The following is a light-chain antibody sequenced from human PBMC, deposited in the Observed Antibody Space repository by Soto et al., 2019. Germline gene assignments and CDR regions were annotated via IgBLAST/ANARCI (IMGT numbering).Light chain of an antibody. CDR2: VNSDGSH. CDR3: QTWGTGSVV. J-gene: IGLJ2*01. CDR1: SGHSSYA. V-gene: IGLV4-69*01. Sequence: QPVLTQSPSASASLGASVKLTCTLSSGHSSYAIAWHQQQPEKGPRYLMKVNSDGSHNKGDGLPDRFSGSSSGAERYLTISRLQSEDEADYYCQTWGTGSVVFGGGTKVTVL.